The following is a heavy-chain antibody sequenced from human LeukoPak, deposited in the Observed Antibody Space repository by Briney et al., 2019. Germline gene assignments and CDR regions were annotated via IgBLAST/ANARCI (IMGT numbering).Heavy chain of an antibody. V-gene: IGHV4-59*01. J-gene: IGHJ5*02. CDR3: ARDPGGFFDP. D-gene: IGHD3-10*01. Sequence: PSETLSLTCTVSGGSISSYYWSWIRQPPGKGLEWIGYIYYSGSTNYNPSLKSRVTISVDTSKNQFSLKLSSVTAADTAVYYCARDPGGFFDPWGQGTLVTVSS. CDR1: GGSISSYY. CDR2: IYYSGST.